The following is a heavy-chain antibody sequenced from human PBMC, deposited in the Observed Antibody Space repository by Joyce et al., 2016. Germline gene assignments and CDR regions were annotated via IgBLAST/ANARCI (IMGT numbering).Heavy chain of an antibody. CDR1: GGSFSGYY. CDR2: INHSGST. D-gene: IGHD3-22*01. Sequence: QVQLQQWGAGLLKPSESLSLTCAVYGGSFSGYYWSWIRQSPGQGLEWIGEINHSGSTNYNPSFKSRLTISVDTSKSQFSLKLSSVTAADTAVYYCARDPYYFDGSGYHDYWGQGTLVTVSS. J-gene: IGHJ4*02. V-gene: IGHV4-34*01. CDR3: ARDPYYFDGSGYHDY.